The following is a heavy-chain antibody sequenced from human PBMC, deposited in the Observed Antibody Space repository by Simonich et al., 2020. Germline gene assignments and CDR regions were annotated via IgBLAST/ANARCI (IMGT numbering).Heavy chain of an antibody. Sequence: QVQLQQWGAGLLKPSETLSLTCAVYGGSFSGYYWSWIRQPPGKGLEWIGEINHSGRTNYNPSLKSRVTISVDTSKNQFSLKLSSVTAADTAVYYCARPLGIVWAFDIWGQGTMVTVSS. V-gene: IGHV4-34*01. D-gene: IGHD3-16*01. CDR1: GGSFSGYY. CDR2: INHSGRT. J-gene: IGHJ3*02. CDR3: ARPLGIVWAFDI.